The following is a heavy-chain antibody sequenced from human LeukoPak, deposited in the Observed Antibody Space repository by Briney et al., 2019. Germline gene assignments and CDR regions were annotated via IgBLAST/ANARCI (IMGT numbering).Heavy chain of an antibody. Sequence: SETLALTCTVSGGSVSSGRYYWSCIRQPPGKGLEWIGYIYYSGSTSYNPSYSSGSTNYNPSLKSRVTISIDTSKNQFSLRLNSVTAADTAVYYCARASGVSSYLLPIWGQGTLVTVSS. V-gene: IGHV4-61*01. J-gene: IGHJ1*01. CDR1: GGSVSSGRYY. CDR2: IYYSGSTSYNPSYSSGST. D-gene: IGHD2-8*01. CDR3: ARASGVSSYLLPI.